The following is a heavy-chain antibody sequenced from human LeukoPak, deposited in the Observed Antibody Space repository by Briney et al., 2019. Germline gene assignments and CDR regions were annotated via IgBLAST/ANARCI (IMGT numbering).Heavy chain of an antibody. CDR3: AKVPRYCSGASCYSAIFHY. CDR2: ISGDGGST. Sequence: GVSLRLSCAAAGFTFDDYAMHWVRQAPGKGLEWVSLISGDGGSTYYADSVKGRFTISRDNSKNSLYLQMNSLRTEDTALYYCAKVPRYCSGASCYSAIFHYWDQGTLVTVSS. J-gene: IGHJ4*02. D-gene: IGHD2-15*01. V-gene: IGHV3-43*02. CDR1: GFTFDDYA.